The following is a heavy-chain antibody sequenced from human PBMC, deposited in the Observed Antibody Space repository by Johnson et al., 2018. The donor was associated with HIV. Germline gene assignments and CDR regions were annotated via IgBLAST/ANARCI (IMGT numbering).Heavy chain of an antibody. CDR1: GFKYAAS. J-gene: IGHJ3*02. CDR2: TPGGDGGT. CDR3: ARGSRYTYDNDDSHLLHAFDI. V-gene: IGHV3-23*04. Sequence: VQLVESGGGLVQPGGSLRVSCAASGFKYAASGLAFSNYAVKWVSHTPGGDGGTSFADSVRGRYIISRDSSKNTLYLQMNSLRAEDMAVYYCARGSRYTYDNDDSHLLHAFDIWGQGTMVTVSS. D-gene: IGHD3-22*01.